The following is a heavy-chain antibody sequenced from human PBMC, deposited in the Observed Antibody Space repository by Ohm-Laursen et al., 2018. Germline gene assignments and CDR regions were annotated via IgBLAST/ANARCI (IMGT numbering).Heavy chain of an antibody. D-gene: IGHD2-15*01. Sequence: SLRLSCAASGFTFSDHWMTWVRQVPGKGLVWVSRISSDGTSTTYADSVKGRFAISRDNAKNTVYLQMNSLRAEDTAVYYCTRGPPYYCSGGSCYTHYLDYWGQGALVTVSS. V-gene: IGHV3-74*03. CDR1: GFTFSDHW. CDR3: TRGPPYYCSGGSCYTHYLDY. CDR2: ISSDGTST. J-gene: IGHJ4*02.